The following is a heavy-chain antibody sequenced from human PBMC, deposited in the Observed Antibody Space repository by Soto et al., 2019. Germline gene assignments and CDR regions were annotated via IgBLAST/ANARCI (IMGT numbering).Heavy chain of an antibody. Sequence: SETLSLTCTVSGGSMTSYYWTWIRQPAGKGLEWIGRVYSSGGTHYNPSLKSRVTISLDTSKNQFSLRLSSVTEADTAVYFCARGQRFSDWFDPWGQGTLVTVS. CDR1: GGSMTSYY. D-gene: IGHD3-3*01. CDR2: VYSSGGT. J-gene: IGHJ5*02. V-gene: IGHV4-4*07. CDR3: ARGQRFSDWFDP.